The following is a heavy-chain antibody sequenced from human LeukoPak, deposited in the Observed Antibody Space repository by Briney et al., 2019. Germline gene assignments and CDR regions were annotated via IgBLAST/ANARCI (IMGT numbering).Heavy chain of an antibody. J-gene: IGHJ4*02. D-gene: IGHD4-23*01. CDR3: ARDRGYSTFDY. Sequence: GGSLRLSCAASAFTFSNYWMSWVRQAPGKGLEWVANIKEDGSEINYVDSVKGRFTISRDNAKNSLYLQMNSLRVDDAAVYYCARDRGYSTFDYWGQGTLVTVSS. CDR2: IKEDGSEI. CDR1: AFTFSNYW. V-gene: IGHV3-7*01.